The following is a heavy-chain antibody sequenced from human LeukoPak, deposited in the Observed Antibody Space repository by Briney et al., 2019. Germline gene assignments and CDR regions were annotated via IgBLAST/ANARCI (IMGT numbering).Heavy chain of an antibody. CDR2: ISAGSSPI. CDR3: ARGSVPVIAMNAFHI. D-gene: IGHD2-8*02. J-gene: IGHJ3*02. Sequence: GGSLRLSCAASGFTFSMYSMNWIRQTPGKGLEWISYISAGSSPIHYADSVKGRFIIFRDNDNNSLYLQMDSLRFEDTAIYYCARGSVPVIAMNAFHIWGQGTMVTVSS. CDR1: GFTFSMYS. V-gene: IGHV3-48*01.